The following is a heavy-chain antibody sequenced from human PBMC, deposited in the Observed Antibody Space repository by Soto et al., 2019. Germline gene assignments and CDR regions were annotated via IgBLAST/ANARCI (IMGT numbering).Heavy chain of an antibody. J-gene: IGHJ4*02. CDR2: FTPILGVA. V-gene: IGHV1-69*02. CDR1: GVTFNNST. Sequence: QVQLVQSGAEVKQPGSSVKVSCKASGVTFNNSTVNWVRQAPGQGLEWMGRFTPILGVANNAQKFQGRLTLSGEKSTSTAYMELSSLRSEDTAVYYCARPSTTATGGVEHWGQGTLVIVSS. D-gene: IGHD2-8*02. CDR3: ARPSTTATGGVEH.